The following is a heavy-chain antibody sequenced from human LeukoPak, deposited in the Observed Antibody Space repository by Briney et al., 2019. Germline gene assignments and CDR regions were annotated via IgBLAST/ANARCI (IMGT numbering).Heavy chain of an antibody. D-gene: IGHD3-3*01. Sequence: SQTLSLTCAISGDSASSNSAAWNWIRQSPSRGLEWLGRTYYRSKWYNDYAVSVKSRITINPDTSKNQFSLQLNSVTPEDTAVYYCARGALFWEWLLPSYYYYYYMDVWGKGTTVTVSS. CDR2: TYYRSKWYN. V-gene: IGHV6-1*01. J-gene: IGHJ6*03. CDR1: GDSASSNSAA. CDR3: ARGALFWEWLLPSYYYYYYMDV.